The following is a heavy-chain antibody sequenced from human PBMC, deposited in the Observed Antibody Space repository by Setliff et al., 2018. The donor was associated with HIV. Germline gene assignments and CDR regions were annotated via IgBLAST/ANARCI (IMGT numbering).Heavy chain of an antibody. CDR1: GFTFSTHG. J-gene: IGHJ5*01. Sequence: GGSLRLSCAASGFTFSTHGIHWVRQAPGKGLEWVAVISYDGRREHYADSVKGRFTISRDNSRNTLDLHMTSLSAEDTAVYYCVKSLMFFNWFDSWGQGTLVTVSS. CDR3: VKSLMFFNWFDS. V-gene: IGHV3-30*18. D-gene: IGHD3-10*02. CDR2: ISYDGRRE.